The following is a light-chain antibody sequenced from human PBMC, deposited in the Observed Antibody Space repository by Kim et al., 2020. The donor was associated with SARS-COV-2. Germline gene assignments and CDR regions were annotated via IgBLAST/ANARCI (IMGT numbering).Light chain of an antibody. CDR3: QQYGSTPYT. CDR1: QSVGSSL. V-gene: IGKV3-20*01. J-gene: IGKJ2*01. CDR2: EAV. Sequence: EIVLTQSPGTLSLSPGERATLSCRASQSVGSSLLAWYQQKPGQAPRLLIYEAVKRVAGIPDRFSGSGSGTDFTLTISRPEPEDFAMYYCQQYGSTPYTFGQGTKLDI.